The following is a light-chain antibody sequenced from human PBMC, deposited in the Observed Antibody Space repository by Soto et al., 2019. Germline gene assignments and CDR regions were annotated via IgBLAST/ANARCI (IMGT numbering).Light chain of an antibody. CDR3: QQRSNWPLT. CDR2: DAS. CDR1: QSVSSY. V-gene: IGKV3-11*01. J-gene: IGKJ3*01. Sequence: EIVLTQSPDTLSLSPGERATFSCRASQSVSSYLAWYQQKPGQAPRLLIYDASNRATGIPARFSGSGSGTDFTLPISSLEPEDFAVYYCQQRSNWPLTFGPGTKVDIK.